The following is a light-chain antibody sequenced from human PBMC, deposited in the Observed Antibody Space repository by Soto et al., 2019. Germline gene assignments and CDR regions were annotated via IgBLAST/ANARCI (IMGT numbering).Light chain of an antibody. CDR1: SSNIESNF. Sequence: QSVLTQPPSASGTPGQRLTISCSGSSSNIESNFVYWYQQLPGTAPKLLIYSNNQRPSGVPDRFSGSKSGTSASLAISGLRSEDEADYYCAAWDDSLSAWVFGGGTQLTVL. CDR3: AAWDDSLSAWV. V-gene: IGLV1-47*02. J-gene: IGLJ3*02. CDR2: SNN.